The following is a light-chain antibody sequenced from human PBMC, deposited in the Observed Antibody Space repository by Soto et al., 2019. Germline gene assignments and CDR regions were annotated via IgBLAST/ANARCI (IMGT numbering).Light chain of an antibody. CDR1: SSDVGGYNY. CDR3: SSHTSSSTPGYV. V-gene: IGLV2-14*01. Sequence: QSALTQPASVSGSPGQSITISCTGTSSDVGGYNYVSWYQQHPGKAPKLMIYEVSNRPSGVSNRFSGSKSGNTASLTISGLQAEDEADYYCSSHTSSSTPGYVFGTGTKLTVL. J-gene: IGLJ1*01. CDR2: EVS.